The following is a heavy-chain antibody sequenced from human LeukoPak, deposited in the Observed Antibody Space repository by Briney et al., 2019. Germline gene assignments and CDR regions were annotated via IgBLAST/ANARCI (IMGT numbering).Heavy chain of an antibody. D-gene: IGHD6-13*01. Sequence: PSETLSLTCTISGGSISSSSYYWGWIPQPPGKGLEWFGSIYYSGSTYYNPSLKSRVTISVDTSKNQFSLKLSSVTAADTAVYYCARLDSSSWYYFDYWGQGTLVTVSS. V-gene: IGHV4-39*01. CDR2: IYYSGST. CDR1: GGSISSSSYY. J-gene: IGHJ4*02. CDR3: ARLDSSSWYYFDY.